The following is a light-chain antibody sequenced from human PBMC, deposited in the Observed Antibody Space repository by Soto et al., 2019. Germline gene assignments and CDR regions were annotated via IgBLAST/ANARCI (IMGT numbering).Light chain of an antibody. CDR1: SSNIGSNY. Sequence: QSVLTQPPSASGTPGQRVTISCSGSSSNIGSNYVYWYQQLPGTAPKLLIYSNNQRPSGVPDRFSGFKSGTSASLAISGLRSEDEADYYCAAWDDSLSGQVFGTGTKLTVL. V-gene: IGLV1-47*02. CDR3: AAWDDSLSGQV. CDR2: SNN. J-gene: IGLJ1*01.